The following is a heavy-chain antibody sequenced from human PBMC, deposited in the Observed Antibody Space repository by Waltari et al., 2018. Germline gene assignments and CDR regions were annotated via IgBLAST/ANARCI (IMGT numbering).Heavy chain of an antibody. J-gene: IGHJ6*03. CDR3: AREVPRNGYIGLIYYYMDV. Sequence: QLQLQESGPGLVKPSETLSLTCTVSGGSLSSRRYFLSWLRQPPGKGLEWIGSIYYSGSTYYNLSLKSRVTISVDRSTNQVSLKLTSVTAADTAVYFCAREVPRNGYIGLIYYYMDVWGKGTTVTVSS. CDR2: IYYSGST. D-gene: IGHD5-12*01. V-gene: IGHV4-39*01. CDR1: GGSLSSRRYF.